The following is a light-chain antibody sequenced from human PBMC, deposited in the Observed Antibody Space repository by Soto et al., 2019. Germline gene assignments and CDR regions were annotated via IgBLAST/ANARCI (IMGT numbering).Light chain of an antibody. Sequence: EIVLTQSPGTLSLSPGERATLSCRASQSVSSNLAWYQQKPGQAPRLLIYGASTRATGIPDRFSGGGSETDFTLTISRLEPEDFAVYYCQQYGTSPPITFGQGTKVDIK. CDR1: QSVSSN. CDR2: GAS. V-gene: IGKV3-20*01. J-gene: IGKJ2*01. CDR3: QQYGTSPPIT.